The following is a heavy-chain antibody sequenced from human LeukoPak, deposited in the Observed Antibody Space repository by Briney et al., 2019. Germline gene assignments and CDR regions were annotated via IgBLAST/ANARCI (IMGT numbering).Heavy chain of an antibody. D-gene: IGHD5-24*01. CDR1: GGSISSSSYY. CDR3: ARHEEEDGYNAKTIDY. J-gene: IGHJ4*02. V-gene: IGHV4-39*01. CDR2: IYYSGTT. Sequence: SETLSLTCTVSGGSISSSSYYWGWIRQPPGKGLEWIGSIYYSGTTYYNPSLRSRVSISLDTSKNQFSLKLSSMTAADTAVYYCARHEEEDGYNAKTIDYWGQGTLVTVSS.